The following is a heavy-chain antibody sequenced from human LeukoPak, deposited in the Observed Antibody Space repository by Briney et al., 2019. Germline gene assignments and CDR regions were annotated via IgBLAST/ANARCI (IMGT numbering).Heavy chain of an antibody. J-gene: IGHJ5*02. CDR3: ARGEGSTDYYDSSGSWFDP. V-gene: IGHV4-30-4*01. Sequence: PSETLSLTCTVSGGSISSGDYYWSWIRQPPGKGLEWIGYIYYSGSTYYNPSLKSRVTISVDTSKNQFSLKLSSVTAADTAVYYCARGEGSTDYYDSSGSWFDPWGQGTLVTVSS. CDR2: IYYSGST. CDR1: GGSISSGDYY. D-gene: IGHD3-22*01.